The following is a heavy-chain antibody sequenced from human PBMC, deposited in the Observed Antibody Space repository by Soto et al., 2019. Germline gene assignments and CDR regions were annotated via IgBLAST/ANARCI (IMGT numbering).Heavy chain of an antibody. J-gene: IGHJ6*02. D-gene: IGHD3-22*01. CDR2: ISGSGGST. CDR1: GFTFSSYA. V-gene: IGHV3-23*01. CDR3: ARCYYDSSGYNYYYYGMDV. Sequence: GSLRLSCAASGFTFSSYAMSWVRQAPGKGLEWVSAISGSGGSTYYADSVKGRFTISRDNSKNMLYLQMNSLRAEDTAVYDCARCYYDSSGYNYYYYGMDVWGQGTTVTVSS.